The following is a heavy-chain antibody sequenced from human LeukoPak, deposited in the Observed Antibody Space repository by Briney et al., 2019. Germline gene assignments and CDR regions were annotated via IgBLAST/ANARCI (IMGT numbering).Heavy chain of an antibody. CDR2: ISGSGTGT. D-gene: IGHD1-20*01. CDR3: TIAYNSDPYYTMDV. V-gene: IGHV3-23*01. J-gene: IGHJ6*02. CDR1: GFTFSSYG. Sequence: GGSLRLSCAVSGFTFSSYGMTWGRQAPGKGLEWVSGISGSGTGTYYAYSVKGRFTISRENSKNTLYLQMNSLRAEDTAVYYCTIAYNSDPYYTMDVWGQGTTVTVSS.